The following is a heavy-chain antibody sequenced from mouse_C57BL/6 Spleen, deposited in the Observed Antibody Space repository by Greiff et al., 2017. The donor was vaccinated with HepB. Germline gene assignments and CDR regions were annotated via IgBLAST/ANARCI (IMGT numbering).Heavy chain of an antibody. Sequence: VHLVESGGGLVKPGGSLKLSCAASGFTFSDYGMHWVRQAPEKGLEWVAYISSGSSTIYYADTVKGRFTISRDHAKNTLFLQMTILRSEDTAMYYCARGNGMRTAMDYWGQGTSVTVSS. D-gene: IGHD2-1*01. CDR3: ARGNGMRTAMDY. V-gene: IGHV5-17*01. CDR1: GFTFSDYG. CDR2: ISSGSSTI. J-gene: IGHJ4*01.